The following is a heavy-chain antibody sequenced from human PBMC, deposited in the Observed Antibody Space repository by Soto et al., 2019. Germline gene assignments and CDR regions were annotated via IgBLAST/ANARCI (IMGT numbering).Heavy chain of an antibody. D-gene: IGHD2-21*01. Sequence: PSETLSLTCSVSVAALNRGNYYWSWIRQVPGKGLEWIGHIYVTGAVDYNPSLRDRITISQDTSERQFSLNLRLVTAADTAVYYCARLRIATNNYKWFDPWGQGTLVTVSS. CDR1: VAALNRGNYY. V-gene: IGHV4-31*03. CDR3: ARLRIATNNYKWFDP. J-gene: IGHJ5*02. CDR2: IYVTGAV.